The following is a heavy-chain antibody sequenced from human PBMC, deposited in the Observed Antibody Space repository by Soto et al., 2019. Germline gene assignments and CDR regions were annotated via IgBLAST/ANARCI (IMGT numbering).Heavy chain of an antibody. Sequence: QLQLQESGPGLVKPSETLSLTRTVSGGSITSSSYYWGWIRQPPGKGLEWIGSIYYSGNTYYTPSLTSRVTISVDTSKNQFSLKLSSVTAADTAVYYCAREGGRYCSGGSCQVDYWGQGTLVTVSP. D-gene: IGHD2-15*01. CDR1: GGSITSSSYY. V-gene: IGHV4-39*02. CDR3: AREGGRYCSGGSCQVDY. CDR2: IYYSGNT. J-gene: IGHJ4*02.